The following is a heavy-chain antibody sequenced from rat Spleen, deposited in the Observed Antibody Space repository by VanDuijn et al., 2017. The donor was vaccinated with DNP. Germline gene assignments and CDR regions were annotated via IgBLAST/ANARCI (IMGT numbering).Heavy chain of an antibody. CDR3: ATHDYYSTYIYVGWFAY. J-gene: IGHJ3*01. CDR1: GFTFSKYY. V-gene: IGHV5-29*01. D-gene: IGHD1-2*01. Sequence: EVQLVESGGGLVQPGRSMRLSCAASGFTFSKYYMAWVRQAPTKGLEWVATISYDGSSTYYRDPVKGRFTISRDNAKSTLYLQMDSLRSEDTATYYCATHDYYSTYIYVGWFAYWGQGTLVTVSS. CDR2: ISYDGSST.